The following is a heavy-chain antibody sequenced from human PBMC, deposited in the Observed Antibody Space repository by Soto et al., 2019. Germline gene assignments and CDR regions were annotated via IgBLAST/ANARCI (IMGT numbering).Heavy chain of an antibody. CDR1: GFTFSSYA. CDR2: ISGSGGST. V-gene: IGHV3-23*01. CDR3: ARRGSGGYYDY. J-gene: IGHJ4*02. Sequence: EVQLLESGGGLVQPGGSLRLSCAASGFTFSSYAMRWVRQAPGKGLEWVSAISGSGGSTYYADSVKGRFTISRDNSKTTLYLQMNSLRAEDTAVYYCARRGSGGYYDYWGQGTLVTVSS. D-gene: IGHD6-19*01.